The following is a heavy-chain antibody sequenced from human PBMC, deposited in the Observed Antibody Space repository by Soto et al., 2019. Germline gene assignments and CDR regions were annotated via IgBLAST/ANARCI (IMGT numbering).Heavy chain of an antibody. CDR1: GFTFSSYE. Sequence: GGSLSLSCSASGFTFSSYEMNWVRQAPGKGLEWVSYISDSGRTIYYADSVKGRFTVSRDDAQNSVYLQMDSLRAEDTAVYYCARDLLHYDFWSGYSAYFYYRMDVWGPGTTVTVSS. CDR2: ISDSGRTI. J-gene: IGHJ6*02. V-gene: IGHV3-48*03. CDR3: ARDLLHYDFWSGYSAYFYYRMDV. D-gene: IGHD3-3*01.